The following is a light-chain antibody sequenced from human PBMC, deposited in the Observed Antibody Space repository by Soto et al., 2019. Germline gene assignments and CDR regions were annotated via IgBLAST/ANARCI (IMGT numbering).Light chain of an antibody. J-gene: IGLJ1*01. CDR2: EGS. V-gene: IGLV2-23*01. CDR3: CSYESSNTYV. Sequence: QSALTQPASVSGSPGQSITISCTGTSSDVGTYNLVSWYQQHPGKAPKLMIYEGSKRPSGVSNRFSGSKSGNTASLTISGLQAEDEADYYCCSYESSNTYVFGTGTKVTVL. CDR1: SSDVGTYNL.